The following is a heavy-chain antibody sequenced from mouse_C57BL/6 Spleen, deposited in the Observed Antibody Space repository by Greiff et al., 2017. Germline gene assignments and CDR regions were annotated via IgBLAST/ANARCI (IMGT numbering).Heavy chain of an antibody. CDR3: ARGDYGNYGLVFYAMDY. CDR1: GFTFSDYG. Sequence: EVQLQESGGGLVKPGGSLKLSCAASGFTFSDYGMHWVRQAPEKGLEWVAYISSGSSTIYYADTVKGRFTISRDNAKNTLFLQMTSMRSEDTAMYYCARGDYGNYGLVFYAMDYWGQGTSVTVSS. CDR2: ISSGSSTI. D-gene: IGHD2-1*01. J-gene: IGHJ4*01. V-gene: IGHV5-17*01.